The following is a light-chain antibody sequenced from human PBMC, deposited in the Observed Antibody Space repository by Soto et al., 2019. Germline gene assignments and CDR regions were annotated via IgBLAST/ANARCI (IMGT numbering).Light chain of an antibody. CDR3: QQYNNLYT. J-gene: IGKJ2*01. Sequence: EIMMTQSPVTLSVSPGXRATLSCRASQSVNSNLAWYQQKPGQALRLLIYGASTRATGIPARFSGSGSGTEFTLTISSLQSEDFAVYYCQQYNNLYTFGQGTKVDIK. CDR1: QSVNSN. V-gene: IGKV3-15*01. CDR2: GAS.